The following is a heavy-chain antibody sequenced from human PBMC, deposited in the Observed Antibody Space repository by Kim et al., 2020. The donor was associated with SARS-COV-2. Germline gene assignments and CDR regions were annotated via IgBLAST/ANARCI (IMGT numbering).Heavy chain of an antibody. CDR2: ISAYNGNT. CDR3: ARDPGYSYGYRYYYYGMDV. Sequence: ASVKVSCKASGYTFTSYGISWVRQAPGQGLEWMGWISAYNGNTNYAQKLQGRVTMTTDTSTSTAYMELRSLRSDDTAVYYCARDPGYSYGYRYYYYGMDVWGQGTTVTVSS. CDR1: GYTFTSYG. V-gene: IGHV1-18*01. D-gene: IGHD5-18*01. J-gene: IGHJ6*02.